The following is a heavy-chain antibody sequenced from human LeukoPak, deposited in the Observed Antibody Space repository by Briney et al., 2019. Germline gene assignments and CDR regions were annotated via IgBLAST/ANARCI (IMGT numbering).Heavy chain of an antibody. CDR2: IDPSDSYT. J-gene: IGHJ4*02. V-gene: IGHV5-10-1*01. CDR1: GSIFTSYW. CDR3: ARWHVAVAADDY. Sequence: GASLLISCQGSGSIFTSYWISWVRPLPGKGLEGMGRIDPSDSYTNYSPSFQGHVTISADKSIPTACLQWSSLKASDTAMYYCARWHVAVAADDYWGQGTLVTVSS. D-gene: IGHD6-19*01.